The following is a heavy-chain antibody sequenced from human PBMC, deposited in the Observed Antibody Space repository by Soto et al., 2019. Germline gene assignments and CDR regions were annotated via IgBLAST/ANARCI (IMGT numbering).Heavy chain of an antibody. CDR2: ISGRGGTI. Sequence: LRLSCAASGFPFSDFYMTWIRRAPGRGLQCLSYISGRGGTIYYADSVKGRFTISRDNAKNSLDLQMDGLRGDDTGVYYCARTTWELGVRFDYWGQGALVTVSS. V-gene: IGHV3-11*01. J-gene: IGHJ4*02. CDR3: ARTTWELGVRFDY. CDR1: GFPFSDFY. D-gene: IGHD1-26*01.